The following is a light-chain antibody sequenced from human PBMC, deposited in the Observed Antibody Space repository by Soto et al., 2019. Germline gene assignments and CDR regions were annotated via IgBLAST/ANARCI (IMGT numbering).Light chain of an antibody. CDR1: QSVSSY. Sequence: EIVLPQSPATLSLPPGERTTLSCRASQSVSSYLAWYQQKPGQAPRLLIYDASNRSTGIPARFSGSWSGTAFTLTINSLEPEDFAVYYCQQRSNWPLTYGGGTKVEIK. V-gene: IGKV3-11*01. CDR3: QQRSNWPLT. CDR2: DAS. J-gene: IGKJ4*01.